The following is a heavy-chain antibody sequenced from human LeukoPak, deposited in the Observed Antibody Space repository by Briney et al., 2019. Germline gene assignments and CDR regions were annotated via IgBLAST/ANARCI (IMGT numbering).Heavy chain of an antibody. D-gene: IGHD6-13*01. J-gene: IGHJ4*02. CDR1: GFTVSSEY. V-gene: IGHV3-66*01. CDR2: IYNDGST. Sequence: GGSLTLFCSPSGFTVSSEYMSWVRQAPGKGLEWVSVIYNDGSTYYADSVKDRLTISRDNSKNTLYLQLNSLRDEDTAVYHCARGWVFFDYWGQATVVTVSS. CDR3: ARGWVFFDY.